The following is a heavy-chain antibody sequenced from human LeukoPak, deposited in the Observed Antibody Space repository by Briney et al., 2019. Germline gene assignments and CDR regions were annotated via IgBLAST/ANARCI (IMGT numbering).Heavy chain of an antibody. CDR3: ARVTGDLVGPFYYYYLDV. D-gene: IGHD2-15*01. Sequence: PSETLSLTCTVSGDSMSDDYWSWIRQPAGRGLEWIGRIYSSANIDYNPSLESRVTLSIDTSKNQFSLKLSSVTAADTAVYYCARVTGDLVGPFYYYYLDVWGKGTTVTISS. J-gene: IGHJ6*03. CDR1: GDSMSDDY. V-gene: IGHV4-4*07. CDR2: IYSSANI.